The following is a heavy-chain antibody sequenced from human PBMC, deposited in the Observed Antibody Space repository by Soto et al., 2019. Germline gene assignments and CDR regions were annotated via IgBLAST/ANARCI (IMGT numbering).Heavy chain of an antibody. CDR2: IAYDGSNK. V-gene: IGHV3-30*18. Sequence: QVQLVESGGGVVQPGRSLRLSCAASGFTFSSYGMHWVRQAPGKGLEWVAVIAYDGSNKYYADSVKGRFTISRDNSKNTLNLQMNSLIAEDTAVYYCAKDRRKVVVAAPVDYWGQGTLGTVSS. CDR1: GFTFSSYG. J-gene: IGHJ4*02. CDR3: AKDRRKVVVAAPVDY. D-gene: IGHD2-15*01.